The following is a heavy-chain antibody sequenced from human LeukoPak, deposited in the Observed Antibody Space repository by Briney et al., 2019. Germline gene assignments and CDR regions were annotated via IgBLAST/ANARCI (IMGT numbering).Heavy chain of an antibody. D-gene: IGHD3-16*01. CDR3: ARLRLGEPDHDY. J-gene: IGHJ4*02. Sequence: PGGSLRLSCAASGFTFSSYSMNWVRQAPGKGLEWVSSISSSSSYIYYADSVKGRFTISRDNAKNSLYLQMNSLRAEDTAVYYCARLRLGEPDHDYWGQGTLVTVSS. CDR1: GFTFSSYS. V-gene: IGHV3-21*01. CDR2: ISSSSSYI.